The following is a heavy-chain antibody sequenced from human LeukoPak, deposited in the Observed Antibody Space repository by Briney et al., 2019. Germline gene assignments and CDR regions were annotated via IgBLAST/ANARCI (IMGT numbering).Heavy chain of an antibody. D-gene: IGHD6-13*01. CDR1: GYTFTGYF. CDR3: ARDNWQQLVGDFDY. Sequence: ASVKVSCKASGYTFTGYFMHWVRQAPGQGLEWMGWINPNSGGTNYAQKLQGRVTMTRDTSISTAYMELSRLRSDDTAAYYCARDNWQQLVGDFDYWGQGTLVTVSS. CDR2: INPNSGGT. V-gene: IGHV1-2*02. J-gene: IGHJ4*02.